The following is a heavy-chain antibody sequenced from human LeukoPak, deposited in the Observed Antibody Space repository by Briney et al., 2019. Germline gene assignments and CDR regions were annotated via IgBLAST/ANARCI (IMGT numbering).Heavy chain of an antibody. V-gene: IGHV1-2*02. J-gene: IGHJ4*02. CDR2: INPNSGGT. D-gene: IGHD2-15*01. CDR3: ARESDLGYCSGGSCYSVFRQYYFDY. Sequence: ASVKVSCKASGYTFTVYYMHWVRQAPGQGLEWMGWINPNSGGTNYAQKVQGRVTMTRDTSISTAYMELSRLRSDDTAVYYCARESDLGYCSGGSCYSVFRQYYFDYWGQGTLVTVSS. CDR1: GYTFTVYY.